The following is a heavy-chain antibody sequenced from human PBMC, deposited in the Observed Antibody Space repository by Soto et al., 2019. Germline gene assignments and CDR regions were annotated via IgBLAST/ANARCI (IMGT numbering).Heavy chain of an antibody. V-gene: IGHV3-33*01. CDR3: AREEEQLAVCSFGY. Sequence: QVQLVESGGGVVQPGRSLRLSCAASGFTFSSYGMHWVRQAPGKGLEGVAVIWYDGCNKYYADSVKVRITISRDNSKNALYLQMNCLSGEETAVYDCAREEEQLAVCSFGYWGRGTLVTVSS. J-gene: IGHJ4*02. D-gene: IGHD6-13*01. CDR2: IWYDGCNK. CDR1: GFTFSSYG.